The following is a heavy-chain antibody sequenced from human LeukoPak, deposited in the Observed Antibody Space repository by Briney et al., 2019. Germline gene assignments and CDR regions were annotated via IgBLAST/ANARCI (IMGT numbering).Heavy chain of an antibody. V-gene: IGHV5-51*01. CDR2: IYPGDSNI. CDR1: GYSFTTYW. CDR3: VLSMVRGASPHWFDP. Sequence: GESLKISCKGSGYSFTTYWIGWVRQIPGKGLEWMGIIYPGDSNIRYSPSFQGQVTISADKSISTAYLQWSSLKASDTAMYYCVLSMVRGASPHWFDPWGQGTLVTVSS. D-gene: IGHD3-10*01. J-gene: IGHJ5*02.